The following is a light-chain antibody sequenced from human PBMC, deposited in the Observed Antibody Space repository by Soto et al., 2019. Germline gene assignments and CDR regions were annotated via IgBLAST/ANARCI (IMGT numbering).Light chain of an antibody. CDR1: QNIDIW. J-gene: IGKJ4*01. CDR3: QQHKSYPVT. CDR2: DAS. V-gene: IGKV1-5*01. Sequence: DIQMTQSPSTLSTSGGDSVTITCRASQNIDIWLSWYQQKPGKAPKLLIYDASNLRSGVPSRFSASGSGTEFTLTISSLQPDDFGSYYCQQHKSYPVTFGGGTKVDIK.